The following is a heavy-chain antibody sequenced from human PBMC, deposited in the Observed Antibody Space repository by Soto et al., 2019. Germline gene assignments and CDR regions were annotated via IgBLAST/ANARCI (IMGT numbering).Heavy chain of an antibody. Sequence: GESLKISCKGSGYSFTSYWIGWVRQMPGKGLEWMGIIYPGDSDTRYSPSFHGQVTISAGKSISTAYLQWSSLKASYTAMYYCARLLGGYSYGSYYYYGMYVWGQGTTVTVSS. J-gene: IGHJ6*02. D-gene: IGHD5-18*01. V-gene: IGHV5-51*01. CDR2: IYPGDSDT. CDR3: ARLLGGYSYGSYYYYGMYV. CDR1: GYSFTSYW.